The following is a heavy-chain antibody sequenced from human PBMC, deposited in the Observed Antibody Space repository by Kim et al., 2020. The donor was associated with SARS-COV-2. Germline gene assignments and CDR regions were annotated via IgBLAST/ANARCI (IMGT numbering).Heavy chain of an antibody. CDR1: GYTFTSYG. Sequence: ASVKVSCKASGYTFTSYGISWVRQAPGQGLEWMGWISAYNGNTNYAQKLQGRVTMTTDTSTSTAYMELRSLRSDDTAVYYCARVPRTHDYVFRGWFDPWGQGTLVTVSS. CDR3: ARVPRTHDYVFRGWFDP. D-gene: IGHD3-16*01. J-gene: IGHJ5*02. V-gene: IGHV1-18*04. CDR2: ISAYNGNT.